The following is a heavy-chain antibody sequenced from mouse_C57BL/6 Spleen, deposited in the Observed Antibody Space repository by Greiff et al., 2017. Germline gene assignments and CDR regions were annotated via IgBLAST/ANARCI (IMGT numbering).Heavy chain of an antibody. J-gene: IGHJ4*01. CDR3: ARPLYYDYDDGDYYAMDY. Sequence: EVKVVESGGGLVKPGGSLKLSCAASGFTFSDYGMHWVRQAPEKGLEWVAYISSGSSTIYYADTVKGRFTISRDNAKNTLFLQMTSLRSEDTAMYYCARPLYYDYDDGDYYAMDYWGQGTSVTVSS. V-gene: IGHV5-17*01. D-gene: IGHD2-4*01. CDR2: ISSGSSTI. CDR1: GFTFSDYG.